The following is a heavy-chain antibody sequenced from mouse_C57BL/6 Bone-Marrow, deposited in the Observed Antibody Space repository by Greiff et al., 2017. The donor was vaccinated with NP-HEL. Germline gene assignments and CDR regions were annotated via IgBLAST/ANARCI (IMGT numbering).Heavy chain of an antibody. D-gene: IGHD2-5*01. V-gene: IGHV1-78*01. Sequence: VKLVESDAELVQPGASVKISCKVSGYTFTAPTIHWLPPRPEHVLEWIGYIYPRDGSTKYHEKFKCEATLTADNSSSTAYMQLNSLTSEDAAVYFCARPRYSNPWFAYWGQGTLVTVSA. CDR1: GYTFTAPT. J-gene: IGHJ3*01. CDR3: ARPRYSNPWFAY. CDR2: IYPRDGST.